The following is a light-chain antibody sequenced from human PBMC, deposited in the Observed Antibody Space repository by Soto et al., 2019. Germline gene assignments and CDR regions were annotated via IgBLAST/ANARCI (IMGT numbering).Light chain of an antibody. CDR2: DVS. CDR1: SSDVGGYNY. V-gene: IGLV2-11*01. J-gene: IGLJ1*01. CDR3: CSYAGSSYV. Sequence: QSVLTQPRSVSGSPGQSFTISCTGTSSDVGGYNYVSWYQQHPGKAPKLMIYDVSKRPSGVPDRFSGSKSGNTDSLTISGLRAEDEADYYCCSYAGSSYVFGTGTK.